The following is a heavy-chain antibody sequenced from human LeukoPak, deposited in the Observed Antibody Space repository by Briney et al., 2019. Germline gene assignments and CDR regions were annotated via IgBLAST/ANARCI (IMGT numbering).Heavy chain of an antibody. CDR2: INPNSGGT. V-gene: IGHV1-2*02. CDR1: GYTFSAYC. Sequence: ASVKVSCKASGYTFSAYCMHWVRQAPGQGLEWMGWINPNSGGTNYAQKFQGRVTMTRDTSISTAYMELSRLRSDDTAVYYCQVGDYVWGSYRSDNDYWGQGTLVTVSS. D-gene: IGHD3-16*02. J-gene: IGHJ4*02. CDR3: QVGDYVWGSYRSDNDY.